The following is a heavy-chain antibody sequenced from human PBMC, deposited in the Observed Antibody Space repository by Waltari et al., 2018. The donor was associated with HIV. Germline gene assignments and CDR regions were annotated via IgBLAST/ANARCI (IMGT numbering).Heavy chain of an antibody. Sequence: LHLQESGPGLVKPSETLSLTCSVSGASISSSSYYWAWIRQPPGKGLEWIGAIYYSGTAYSNPSVKSRVSASLDASKNELSLKLTSVTATDTALYYCARLRFHSLYYFDSWGPGILVTVSS. CDR3: ARLRFHSLYYFDS. CDR1: GASISSSSYY. V-gene: IGHV4-39*01. D-gene: IGHD3-16*01. CDR2: IYYSGTA. J-gene: IGHJ4*02.